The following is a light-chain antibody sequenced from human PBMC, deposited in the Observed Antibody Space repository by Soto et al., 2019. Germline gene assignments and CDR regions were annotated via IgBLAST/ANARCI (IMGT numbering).Light chain of an antibody. CDR1: SSDIGAYNY. V-gene: IGLV2-14*01. CDR3: SSFTTSSTYV. Sequence: QSVLTQPASVSGSPGQSITISCTGTSSDIGAYNYVSWYQQYPGRAPKLMIYEVNSRPSGVSNRFSGSKSGNTASLTISGLQAEDEADYYCSSFTTSSTYVVGAGTKVTVL. J-gene: IGLJ1*01. CDR2: EVN.